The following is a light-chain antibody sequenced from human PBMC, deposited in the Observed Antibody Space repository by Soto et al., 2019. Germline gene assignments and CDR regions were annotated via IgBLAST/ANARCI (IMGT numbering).Light chain of an antibody. CDR3: TSHAGTNNFPYV. V-gene: IGLV2-8*01. Sequence: QSVLTQPPSASGSPGQSVTISCTGTSSDDGAYNYVSWYQHRPGKAPKLMIYEVTKRPSGVPDRFSGAKSGNTASLTVSGLQAEDEADYYCTSHAGTNNFPYVFGTGTKLTVL. J-gene: IGLJ1*01. CDR1: SSDDGAYNY. CDR2: EVT.